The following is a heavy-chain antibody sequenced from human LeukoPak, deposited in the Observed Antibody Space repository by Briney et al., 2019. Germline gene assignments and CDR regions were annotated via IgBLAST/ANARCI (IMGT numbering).Heavy chain of an antibody. J-gene: IGHJ5*02. CDR1: GFTVSSKH. V-gene: IGHV3-53*01. Sequence: GGSLRLSCAASGFTVSSKHMGWVRQARGKGLDWVLSIYSGGSIYFADSVKGRFTISRDNSENTLYLQMNSLRAEDTALYYCATVGRNNWFDLWGQGTPVTVSS. CDR3: ATVGRNNWFDL. CDR2: IYSGGSI.